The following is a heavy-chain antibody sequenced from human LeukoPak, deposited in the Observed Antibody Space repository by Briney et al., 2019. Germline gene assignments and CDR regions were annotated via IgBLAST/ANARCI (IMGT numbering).Heavy chain of an antibody. D-gene: IGHD2-15*01. CDR3: ARGDKFSGDY. Sequence: GGSLTLSCAASGFTFSTYWMSWVRQAPGKGLEGVANIHQDGNEKYYVDSVKGRFTISRANAKNSLYLRMNSLRAEDTAVYYCARGDKFSGDYWGQGTLVTVSS. CDR2: IHQDGNEK. J-gene: IGHJ4*02. V-gene: IGHV3-7*04. CDR1: GFTFSTYW.